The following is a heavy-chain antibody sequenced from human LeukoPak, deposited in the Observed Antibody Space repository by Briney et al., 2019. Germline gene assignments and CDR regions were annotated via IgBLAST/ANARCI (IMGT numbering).Heavy chain of an antibody. J-gene: IGHJ4*02. V-gene: IGHV4-38-2*01. CDR2: IYHSGST. CDR3: ARSTFAGGNVNFDY. CDR1: GYSISSGYY. D-gene: IGHD4-23*01. Sequence: SETVSLTCAVSGYSISSGYYWGWIRQPPGKGLEWIGSIYHSGSTYYNPSLKSRVTISVDTSKNQFSLKLSSVTAAHTAVYYCARSTFAGGNVNFDYWGQGTLVTVSS.